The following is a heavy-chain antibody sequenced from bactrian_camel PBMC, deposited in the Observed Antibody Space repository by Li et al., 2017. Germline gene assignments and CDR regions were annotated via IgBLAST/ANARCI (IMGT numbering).Heavy chain of an antibody. V-gene: IGHV3S10*01. D-gene: IGHD2*01. CDR1: GYHFSSCD. CDR2: LSMHGTP. J-gene: IGHJ6*01. Sequence: VQLVESGGGPVQAGGSLKLSCATSGYHFSSCDMGWFRQTAGQERALVSSLSMHGTPFYIDSVKGRFTISRSMVKNTVYLQMNSLKPEDTAMYYCAARGPYCYTKLSVRDFTYWGQGTQVTVS. CDR3: AARGPYCYTKLSVRDFTY.